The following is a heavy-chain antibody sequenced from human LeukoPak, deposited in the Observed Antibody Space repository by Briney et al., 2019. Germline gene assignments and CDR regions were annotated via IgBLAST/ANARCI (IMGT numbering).Heavy chain of an antibody. CDR3: ARGGIAAAGVYFDY. CDR2: LYSSGYS. D-gene: IGHD6-13*01. V-gene: IGHV3-66*01. J-gene: IGHJ4*02. CDR1: GFSVSSNY. Sequence: GGSLTLSCAASGFSVSSNYMSWVRQAPGKGLEWVSVLYSSGYSKYADSVKGRFSISRDNSENTLSLQMNSLRAEDTAVYYCARGGIAAAGVYFDYWGQGTLVTVSS.